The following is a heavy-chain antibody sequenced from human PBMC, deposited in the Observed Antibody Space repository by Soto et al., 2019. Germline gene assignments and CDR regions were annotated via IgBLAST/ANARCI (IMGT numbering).Heavy chain of an antibody. CDR2: ISGSGGST. CDR1: GFTFSSYA. D-gene: IGHD2-8*01. V-gene: IGHV3-23*01. CDR3: ANGGGGRYCTNGVCYNPDY. J-gene: IGHJ4*02. Sequence: GGSLRLSCAASGFTFSSYAMSWVRQAPGKGLEWVSAISGSGGSTYYADSVKGRFTISRDNSKNTLYLQMNSLRAEDTAVYYCANGGGGRYCTNGVCYNPDYWGQGTLVTVSS.